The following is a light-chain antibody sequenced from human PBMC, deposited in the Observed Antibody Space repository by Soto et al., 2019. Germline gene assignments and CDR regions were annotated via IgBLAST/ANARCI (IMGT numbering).Light chain of an antibody. CDR1: QTIGAN. V-gene: IGKV1-39*01. J-gene: IGKJ2*01. CDR3: QQRYTTVYT. CDR2: DAT. Sequence: DIQMTQSPSSLSASVGDRVTITCRASQTIGANLNWYRQKPGKAPTLLIYDATTLHSGVPSRFSGLGSGTDFTLTISSLQPEDSATYFCQQRYTTVYTFGLGTKVEIK.